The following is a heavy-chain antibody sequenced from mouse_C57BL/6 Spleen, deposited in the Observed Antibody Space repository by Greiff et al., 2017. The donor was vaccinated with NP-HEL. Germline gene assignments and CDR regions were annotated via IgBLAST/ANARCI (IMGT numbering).Heavy chain of an antibody. V-gene: IGHV1-50*01. D-gene: IGHD5-1*01. J-gene: IGHJ1*03. CDR1: GYTFTSYW. CDR2: IDPSDRYT. CDR3: GVLTGYFDV. Sequence: QVQLQQPGAELVKPGASVKLSCKASGYTFTSYWMQWVKQRPGQGLEWTGEIDPSDRYTNYNQKFKGKATLTVDTSSSTAYMQLSSLTSEDSAVYYGGVLTGYFDVWGTGTTVTVSS.